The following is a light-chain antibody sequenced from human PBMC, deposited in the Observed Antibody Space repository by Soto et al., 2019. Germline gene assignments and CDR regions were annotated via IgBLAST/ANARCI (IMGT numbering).Light chain of an antibody. J-gene: IGLJ1*01. CDR2: EGS. CDR3: CSYETSSTYV. CDR1: ISDVGSYNL. V-gene: IGLV2-23*01. Sequence: QSPLTQPACVSGSPGQSITISCTGTISDVGSYNLVSWYQHHPGKTPKLMIYEGSRRPSGVSNRFSASKSGNTASLTISGLQAEDEAEYYCCSYETSSTYVFGSGTKVTVL.